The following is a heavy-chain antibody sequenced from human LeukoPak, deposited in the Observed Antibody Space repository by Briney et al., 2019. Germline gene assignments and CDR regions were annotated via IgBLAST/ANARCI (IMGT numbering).Heavy chain of an antibody. J-gene: IGHJ4*02. V-gene: IGHV3-7*01. Sequence: GGSLRLSCAASGFTFSSYWMSWVRQAPGKGLEWVANIKQDGSEKYYVDSVKGRFTISRDNAKNSLYLQMNSLRAEDTAVYYWARESGYYDSSGYYWGRGGAHFDYWGQGTLVTVSS. D-gene: IGHD3-22*01. CDR3: ARESGYYDSSGYYWGRGGAHFDY. CDR1: GFTFSSYW. CDR2: IKQDGSEK.